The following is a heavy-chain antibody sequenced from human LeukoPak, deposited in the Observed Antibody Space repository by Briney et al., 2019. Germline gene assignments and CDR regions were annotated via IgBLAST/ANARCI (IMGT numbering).Heavy chain of an antibody. Sequence: SETLSLTCSVSGGSISSSIYYWGWIRQPPGKGLEWIGSIHYSGTIYYNPSLKSRVTISVDTSKNQFSLKLTSVTAADTAVYYCAGTFCTNGFCYFFYWGQGTLVTVSS. V-gene: IGHV4-39*01. CDR3: AGTFCTNGFCYFFY. J-gene: IGHJ4*02. CDR1: GGSISSSIYY. CDR2: IHYSGTI. D-gene: IGHD2-8*01.